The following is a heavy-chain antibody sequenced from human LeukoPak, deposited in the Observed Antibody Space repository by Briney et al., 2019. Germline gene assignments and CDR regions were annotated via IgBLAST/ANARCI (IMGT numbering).Heavy chain of an antibody. V-gene: IGHV3-9*01. CDR3: VKGSGTYWYYFYLDV. CDR1: GFTFDDYA. D-gene: IGHD3-10*01. CDR2: ISRDISSI. Sequence: PGRSLRLSCVASGFTFDDYAIHWVRQVPGKGLEWVSGISRDISSIDYADSVKGRFTISRDNAKNSLYLQMNSLRPEDTALYYCVKGSGTYWYYFYLDVWGKGTTVTVSS. J-gene: IGHJ6*03.